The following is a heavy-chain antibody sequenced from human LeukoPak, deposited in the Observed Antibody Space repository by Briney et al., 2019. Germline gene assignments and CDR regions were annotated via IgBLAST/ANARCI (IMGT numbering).Heavy chain of an antibody. J-gene: IGHJ3*01. CDR3: ARDRSDLLWFGELE. D-gene: IGHD3-10*01. Sequence: ASVTVSCKASGYTFTGYYMHWVRQAPGQGLEWMGWINPNSGGTNYAQKFQGRVTMTRDTSISTAYMELSRLRSDDTAVYYCARDRSDLLWFGELEWGQGTMVTVSS. CDR2: INPNSGGT. V-gene: IGHV1-2*02. CDR1: GYTFTGYY.